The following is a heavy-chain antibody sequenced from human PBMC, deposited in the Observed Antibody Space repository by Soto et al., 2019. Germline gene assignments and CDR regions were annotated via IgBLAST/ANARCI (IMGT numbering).Heavy chain of an antibody. CDR3: ARVKYSPPYYSYSGMDV. V-gene: IGHV1-18*01. Sequence: QVQLVQSGAEVKKPGASVKVSCKASGYTFTSYGISWVRQAPGQGLEWMGWISAYNGNTNYAQKLQGRVTMTTDTSKSTAYMELRSLRSDDTAVYYCARVKYSPPYYSYSGMDVWGQGTTVTVSS. D-gene: IGHD5-18*01. CDR2: ISAYNGNT. J-gene: IGHJ6*02. CDR1: GYTFTSYG.